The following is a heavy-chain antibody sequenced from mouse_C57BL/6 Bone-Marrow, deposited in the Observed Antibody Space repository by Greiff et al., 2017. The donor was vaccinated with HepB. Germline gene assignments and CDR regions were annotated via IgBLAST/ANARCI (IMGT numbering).Heavy chain of an antibody. CDR2: INPNNGGT. D-gene: IGHD2-1*01. CDR3: ARCYYGNYGYAMDY. Sequence: EVQLQESGPELVKPGASVKIPCKASGYTFTDYNMDWVKQSHGKSLEWIGDINPNNGGTIYNQKFKGKATLTVDKSSSTAYMELRSLTSEDTAVYYCARCYYGNYGYAMDYWGQGTSVTVSS. J-gene: IGHJ4*01. CDR1: GYTFTDYN. V-gene: IGHV1-18*01.